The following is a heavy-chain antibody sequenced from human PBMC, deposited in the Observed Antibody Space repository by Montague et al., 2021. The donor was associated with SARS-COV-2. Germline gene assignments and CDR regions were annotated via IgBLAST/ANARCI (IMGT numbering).Heavy chain of an antibody. D-gene: IGHD3-10*01. V-gene: IGHV4-34*01. J-gene: IGHJ6*03. CDR3: ARLGDGVVPSPILGVGPYYSYYYMDV. Sequence: SETLSLTCAVHGGSFRTYSWNWIRHPPGKGLEWIGGIHHGGSTNYNPSLKSRVTISADTSKNQFSLKLTSVAAADTAVYYCARLGDGVVPSPILGVGPYYSYYYMDVWGKGTTVTVSS. CDR1: GGSFRTYS. CDR2: IHHGGST.